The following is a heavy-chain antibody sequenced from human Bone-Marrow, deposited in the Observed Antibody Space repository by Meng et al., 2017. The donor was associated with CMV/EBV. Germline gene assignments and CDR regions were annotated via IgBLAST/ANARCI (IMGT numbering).Heavy chain of an antibody. Sequence: ASVKVSCKASGYTFTSYYMHWVRQAPGQGLEWMGIINPSGGSTSYAQKFQGRVTMTRDTSTSTVYMELSSLKASDTAMYYCARSYVEGHDYGAAYFDYWGQGTLVTVSS. J-gene: IGHJ4*02. CDR2: INPSGGST. CDR1: GYTFTSYY. D-gene: IGHD5-12*01. CDR3: ARSYVEGHDYGAAYFDY. V-gene: IGHV1-46*01.